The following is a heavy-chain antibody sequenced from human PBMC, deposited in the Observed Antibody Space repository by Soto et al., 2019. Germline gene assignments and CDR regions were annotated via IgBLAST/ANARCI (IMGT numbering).Heavy chain of an antibody. CDR1: GFTFSSYG. CDR2: MWSEGGNK. J-gene: IGHJ4*02. Sequence: QVQLVESGGVVVQPGRSLRLSCAASGFTFSSYGMHWVRQAPGKGLEWVAVMWSEGGNKYYADSVKGRFTISRDNSKNTLYLQMNSRRAEDTAVYYCARDPPDDSSGYYSLDYWGQGTLVTVSS. D-gene: IGHD3-22*01. CDR3: ARDPPDDSSGYYSLDY. V-gene: IGHV3-33*01.